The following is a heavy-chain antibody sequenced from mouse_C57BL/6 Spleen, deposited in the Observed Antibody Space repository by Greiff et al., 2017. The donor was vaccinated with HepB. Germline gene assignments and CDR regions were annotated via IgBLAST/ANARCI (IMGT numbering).Heavy chain of an antibody. CDR2: IDPSDSET. V-gene: IGHV1-52*01. Sequence: VQLQQPGAELVRPGSSVKLSCKASGYTFTSYWMHWVKQRPIQGLEWIGNIDPSDSETHYNQKFKDKATLTVDKSSSTAYMQLSSLTSEDSAVYYCARRGYYGSSPNWYFDVWGTGTTVTVSS. D-gene: IGHD1-1*01. CDR1: GYTFTSYW. J-gene: IGHJ1*03. CDR3: ARRGYYGSSPNWYFDV.